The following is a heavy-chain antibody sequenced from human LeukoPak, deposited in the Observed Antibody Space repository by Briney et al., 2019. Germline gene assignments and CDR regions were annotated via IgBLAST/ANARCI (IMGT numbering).Heavy chain of an antibody. CDR3: AKPGDDFWSGYYYYFDY. CDR1: EFTFSSYA. D-gene: IGHD3-3*01. Sequence: GGSLRLSCSASEFTFSSYAMNWVRQAPGKGLEWVAFIRYDGSNKYYADSVKGRFTISRDNSKNTLYLQMNSLRAEDTAVYYCAKPGDDFWSGYYYYFDYWGQGTLVTVSS. V-gene: IGHV3-30*02. J-gene: IGHJ4*02. CDR2: IRYDGSNK.